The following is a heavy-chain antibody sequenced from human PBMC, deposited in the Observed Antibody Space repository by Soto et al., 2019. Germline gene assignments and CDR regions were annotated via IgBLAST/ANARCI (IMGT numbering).Heavy chain of an antibody. Sequence: GGSLRLSCAASGFTFSSYWMSWVRQAPGKGLEWVANIKQDGSEKYYVDSVKGRFTISRDNAKNSLYLQMNSLRAEDTAVYYCAREDMESITGTTNAFDIWGQGTMVTVSS. CDR1: GFTFSSYW. CDR3: AREDMESITGTTNAFDI. CDR2: IKQDGSEK. J-gene: IGHJ3*02. V-gene: IGHV3-7*01. D-gene: IGHD1-7*01.